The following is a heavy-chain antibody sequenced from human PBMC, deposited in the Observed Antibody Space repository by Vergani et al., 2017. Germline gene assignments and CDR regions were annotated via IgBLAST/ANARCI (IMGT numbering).Heavy chain of an antibody. CDR2: INPSGGST. CDR3: ARPHGDILPPDPRRLDL. V-gene: IGHV1-46*03. J-gene: IGHJ5*02. Sequence: QVLLVQSGAAVKKPGASVRVSCKTSGYTFTNYYIHWVRQAPGQGLEWMGIINPSGGSTTYAQQFQGRLTMTRDTSTSTVYMDLSNLRSEDTAVYYCARPHGDILPPDPRRLDLWGQGILVTVSS. CDR1: GYTFTNYY.